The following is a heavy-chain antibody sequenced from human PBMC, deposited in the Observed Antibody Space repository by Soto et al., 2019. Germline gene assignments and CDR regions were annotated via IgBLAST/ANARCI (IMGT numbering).Heavy chain of an antibody. CDR1: GFTFSSYS. D-gene: IGHD6-13*01. CDR2: ISSSSSYI. CDR3: AILGGSWYANFYFHH. V-gene: IGHV3-21*01. Sequence: GGSLRLSCAASGFTFSSYSMNWVRQAPGKGLEWVSSISSSSSYIYYADSVKGRFTISRDNAKNSLYLQMNSLRAEDTAVYYCAILGGSWYANFYFHHWGQGSLVTVSS. J-gene: IGHJ1*01.